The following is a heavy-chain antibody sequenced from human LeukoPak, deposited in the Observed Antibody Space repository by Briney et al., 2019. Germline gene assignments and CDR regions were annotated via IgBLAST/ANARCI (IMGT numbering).Heavy chain of an antibody. Sequence: GGSLRLSCAASGFTFSSYSMNWVRQAPGKGLEWVSSISSSSSYIYYVDSVKGRFSISRDNAKNSLYLQMNSLRAEDTAVYYCARDLVQLWSKDYWGQGTLVTVSS. V-gene: IGHV3-21*01. CDR3: ARDLVQLWSKDY. CDR2: ISSSSSYI. D-gene: IGHD5-18*01. J-gene: IGHJ4*02. CDR1: GFTFSSYS.